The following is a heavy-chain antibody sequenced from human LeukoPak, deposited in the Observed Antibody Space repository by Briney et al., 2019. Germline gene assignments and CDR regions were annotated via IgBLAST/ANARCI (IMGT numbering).Heavy chain of an antibody. J-gene: IGHJ3*02. D-gene: IGHD3-16*01. CDR3: TRDVRQAYDI. CDR2: INQDGSEK. V-gene: IGHV3-7*01. CDR1: GFRFGGFW. Sequence: PGGSLRLSCEASGFRFGGFWMTWVRQAPGKGPERVANINQDGSEKLYVDSVKGRFTISRDNAKNSLYLQMNSLRVEDTAVYYCTRDVRQAYDIWGHGTMVTVSS.